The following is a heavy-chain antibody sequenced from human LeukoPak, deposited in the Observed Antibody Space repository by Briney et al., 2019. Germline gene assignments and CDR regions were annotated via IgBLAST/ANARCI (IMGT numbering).Heavy chain of an antibody. CDR1: GFTVSSNY. CDR2: IYSGGST. CDR3: ASSYYYGSGSYLAY. Sequence: QPGGFLRLSCAASGFTVSSNYMSRVRQAPGKGLEWVSVIYSGGSTYYADSVKGRFTISRDNSKNTLYLQMNSLRAEDTAVYYCASSYYYGSGSYLAYWGQGTLVTVSS. J-gene: IGHJ4*02. V-gene: IGHV3-66*01. D-gene: IGHD3-10*01.